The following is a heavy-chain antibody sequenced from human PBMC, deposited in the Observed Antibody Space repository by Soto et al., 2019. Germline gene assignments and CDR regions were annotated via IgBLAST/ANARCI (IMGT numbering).Heavy chain of an antibody. D-gene: IGHD2-21*02. CDR3: ARHYCGSDCYPDHFDY. V-gene: IGHV5-51*01. CDR1: GYSFTSYW. CDR2: IYPGDSDT. Sequence: PGESLKISCXGSGYSFTSYWIGWVRQMPGKGLEWMGIIYPGDSDTRYSPSFQGQVTISADKSISTAYLQWSSLKASDTAMYYCARHYCGSDCYPDHFDYWGQGTLVTVSS. J-gene: IGHJ4*02.